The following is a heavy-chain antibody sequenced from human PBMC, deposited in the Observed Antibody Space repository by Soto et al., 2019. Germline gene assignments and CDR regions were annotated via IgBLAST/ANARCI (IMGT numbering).Heavy chain of an antibody. CDR2: IWYDGSNK. CDR3: AKDDGEYQLLTHDY. V-gene: IGHV3-30*02. Sequence: PGESLKISCAASGFTFSSYGMHWVRQAPGKGLEWVAVIWYDGSNKYYADSVKGRFTISRDNSKNTLYLQMNSLRAEDTAVYYCAKDDGEYQLLTHDYWGQGTLVTVYS. CDR1: GFTFSSYG. J-gene: IGHJ4*02. D-gene: IGHD2-2*01.